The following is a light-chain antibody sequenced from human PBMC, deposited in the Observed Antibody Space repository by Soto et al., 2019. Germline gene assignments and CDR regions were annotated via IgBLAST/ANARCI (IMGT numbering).Light chain of an antibody. CDR1: QSISSY. CDR3: QQSYSTPRT. V-gene: IGKV1-39*01. J-gene: IGKJ1*01. Sequence: DIQMTQSPSSLSSSVGDRVTLTCRASQSISSYLNWYKQKPGKAPKLLSYAASSLQSGVPSRFSGSGSGTDFTLTISSLQPEDFATYYCQQSYSTPRTFGQGTKVDI. CDR2: AAS.